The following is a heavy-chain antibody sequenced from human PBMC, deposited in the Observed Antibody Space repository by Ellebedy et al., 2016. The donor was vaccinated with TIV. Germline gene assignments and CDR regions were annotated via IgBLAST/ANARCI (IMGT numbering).Heavy chain of an antibody. D-gene: IGHD1-14*01. J-gene: IGHJ5*02. CDR1: GGSVSSDHYY. Sequence: MPSETLSLTCTVSGGSVSSDHYYWSWIRLPPGKGLEWTGDIYYTGGTNYNSSLRGRVIISVDTSNNQFLLKLSYVTAAETAVYYFVRLWGRKFDPWGQGILVTVSS. V-gene: IGHV4-61*01. CDR2: IYYTGGT. CDR3: VRLWGRKFDP.